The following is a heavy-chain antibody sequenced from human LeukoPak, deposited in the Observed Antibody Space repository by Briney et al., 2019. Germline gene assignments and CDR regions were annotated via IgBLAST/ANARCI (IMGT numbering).Heavy chain of an antibody. CDR1: GGSISSSSYY. Sequence: PSETLSLTCTVSGGSISSSSYYWGWIRPPPGKGLEWIGSIYYSGSTYYNPSLKSRVTISVDTSKNQFSLKLSSVTAADTAVYYCAKYVRLGARGYYFDYWGQGTLVSVSS. D-gene: IGHD1-26*01. V-gene: IGHV4-39*01. J-gene: IGHJ4*02. CDR3: AKYVRLGARGYYFDY. CDR2: IYYSGST.